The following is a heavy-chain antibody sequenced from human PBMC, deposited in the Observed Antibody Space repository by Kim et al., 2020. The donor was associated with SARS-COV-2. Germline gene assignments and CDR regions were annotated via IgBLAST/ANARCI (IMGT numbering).Heavy chain of an antibody. CDR2: IIPIFGTA. J-gene: IGHJ5*02. CDR3: ARDGGGSAGGDWFDP. Sequence: SVKVSCKASGGTFSSYAISWVRHAPGQGLEWMGGIIPIFGTANYAQKFQGRVTITADESTSTAYMELSSLRSEDTAVYYCARDGGGSAGGDWFDPWGQGTLVTVSS. D-gene: IGHD3-16*01. CDR1: GGTFSSYA. V-gene: IGHV1-69*13.